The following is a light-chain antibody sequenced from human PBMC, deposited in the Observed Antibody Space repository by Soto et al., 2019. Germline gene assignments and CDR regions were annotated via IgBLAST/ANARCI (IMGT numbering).Light chain of an antibody. CDR3: QPYYSTTWA. J-gene: IGKJ1*01. CDR1: RSFSRY. CDR2: AAS. Sequence: IQMTQSPSSLSASVGRTVTSTCRASRSFSRYLTWYQQKPGKAPKLLIYAASSLQSGVTSRFSGSGSGTDFTLTISSLQPEDVAVYYCQPYYSTTWAFGQGTQVDIK. V-gene: IGKV1-39*01.